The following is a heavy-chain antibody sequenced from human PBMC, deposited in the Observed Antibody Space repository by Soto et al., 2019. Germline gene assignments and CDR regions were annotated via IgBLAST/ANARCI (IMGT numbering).Heavy chain of an antibody. CDR2: ISGSGGST. CDR3: VKDRPRSYSSGWYVGY. CDR1: GFTFGSYA. D-gene: IGHD6-19*01. Sequence: GGSLRLSCAASGFTFGSYAMSWVRQAPGKGLEWVSAISGSGGSTYYADSVKGRFTISRDNSKNTLYLQMNSLRAEDTAVYYCVKDRPRSYSSGWYVGYWGQGTLVTISS. J-gene: IGHJ4*02. V-gene: IGHV3-23*01.